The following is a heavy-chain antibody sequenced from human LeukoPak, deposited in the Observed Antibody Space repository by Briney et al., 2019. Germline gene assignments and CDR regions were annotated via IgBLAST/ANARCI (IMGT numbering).Heavy chain of an antibody. V-gene: IGHV1-18*01. CDR3: ARSKIVVVPAAIDY. CDR2: ISAYNGNT. J-gene: IGHJ4*02. Sequence: GASEKVSCKASGYTFTSYGISWVRQAPGQGLEWMGWISAYNGNTNYAQKLQGRVTMTTDTSTSTAYMELRSLRSDDTAVYYCARSKIVVVPAAIDYWGQGTLVTVSS. CDR1: GYTFTSYG. D-gene: IGHD2-2*02.